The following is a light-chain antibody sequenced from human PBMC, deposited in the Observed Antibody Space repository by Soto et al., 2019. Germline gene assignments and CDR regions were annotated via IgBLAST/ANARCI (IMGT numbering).Light chain of an antibody. CDR1: QSISSY. CDR2: AAS. V-gene: IGKV1-39*01. J-gene: IGKJ2*01. CDR3: QQTYTTPYT. Sequence: DIQMTQSPSSLPASVGDRVTITCRASQSISSYLNWFQQKPGKAPKLLIYAASSFQSGFPSRFSGSGSGTDFTRTISSLQPEDFATYYCQQTYTTPYTFGQGTKLEIK.